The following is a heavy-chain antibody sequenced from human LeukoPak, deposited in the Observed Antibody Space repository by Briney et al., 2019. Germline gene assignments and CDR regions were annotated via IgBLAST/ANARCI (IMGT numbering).Heavy chain of an antibody. CDR3: ARQDIVVVPGAFDI. Sequence: SETLSLTCTVSGASIGHFYWTWIRQSPGKGLEWIGFIYYSGSTNYNPSLQSRVTISVDTSTNQLSLKLSSVTAADTAVYYCARQDIVVVPGAFDIWGQGTMVTVSS. J-gene: IGHJ3*02. D-gene: IGHD2-2*01. CDR1: GASIGHFY. CDR2: IYYSGST. V-gene: IGHV4-59*12.